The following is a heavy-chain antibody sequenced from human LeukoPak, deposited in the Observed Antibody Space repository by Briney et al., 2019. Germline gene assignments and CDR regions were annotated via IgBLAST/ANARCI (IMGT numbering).Heavy chain of an antibody. CDR3: AKDPGVVPAHYFDY. CDR2: TGSTGVST. CDR1: GFTFSSYA. Sequence: GSLRLSCAASGFTFSSYAMNWVRQAPGKGLEWVSGTGSTGVSTFYADSVKGRFTVSRDNSKNTLSLQMNGLRAEDTAVYYCAKDPGVVPAHYFDYWGQGTLVTVSS. V-gene: IGHV3-23*01. D-gene: IGHD2-2*01. J-gene: IGHJ4*02.